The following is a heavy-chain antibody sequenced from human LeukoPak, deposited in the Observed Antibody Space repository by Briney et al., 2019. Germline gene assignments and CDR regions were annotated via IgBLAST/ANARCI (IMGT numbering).Heavy chain of an antibody. Sequence: GGSLRLSCTVSGFTVSSNSMSWVRQAPGKGLEWVSYISGSGSTIYYADSVKGRFTISRDNAKNSLYLQMNSLRAEDTAVYYCARVVLIVREYYYYYYMDVWGKGTTVTISS. D-gene: IGHD2-21*01. CDR2: ISGSGSTI. J-gene: IGHJ6*03. CDR1: GFTVSSNS. V-gene: IGHV3-11*01. CDR3: ARVVLIVREYYYYYYMDV.